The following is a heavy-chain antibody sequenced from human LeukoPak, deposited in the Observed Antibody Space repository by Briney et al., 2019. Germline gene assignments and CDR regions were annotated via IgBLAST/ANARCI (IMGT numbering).Heavy chain of an antibody. CDR3: ARRILPTWAFDY. J-gene: IGHJ4*02. D-gene: IGHD1-14*01. CDR2: IYYSGST. CDR1: GGSISSYY. Sequence: PSETLSLTCTVSGGSISSYYWSWIRQPPGKGLEWIGYIYYSGSTNYNPSLKSRVTISVDTSKNQFSLKLSSVTAADTAVYYCARRILPTWAFDYWGQGTLVTVSS. V-gene: IGHV4-59*08.